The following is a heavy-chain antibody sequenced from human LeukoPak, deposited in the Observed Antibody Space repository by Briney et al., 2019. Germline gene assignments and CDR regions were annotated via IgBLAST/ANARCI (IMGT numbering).Heavy chain of an antibody. J-gene: IGHJ4*02. Sequence: SETLSLTCTVSGGSISSSSYYWGWIRQPPGKGLEWIGYIYHSGSTYYNPSLKSRVTISVDRSKNQFSLKLSSVTAADTAVYYCARRSFYGDADYWGQGTLVTVSS. V-gene: IGHV4-39*07. CDR2: IYHSGST. CDR3: ARRSFYGDADY. CDR1: GGSISSSSYY. D-gene: IGHD4-17*01.